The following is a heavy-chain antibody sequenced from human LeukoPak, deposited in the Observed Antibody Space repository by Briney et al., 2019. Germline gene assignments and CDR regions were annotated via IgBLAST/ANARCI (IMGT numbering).Heavy chain of an antibody. CDR3: ARAIVVVPAAAYYYYYYMDV. J-gene: IGHJ6*03. Sequence: PSETLSLTCAVSGGSIGSSNWWSWVRQPPGKGLEWIGEIYHSGSTNYNPSLKSRVTISVDKSKNQFSLKLSSVTAADTAVYYCARAIVVVPAAAYYYYYYMDVWGKGTTVTISS. V-gene: IGHV4-4*02. CDR2: IYHSGST. D-gene: IGHD2-2*01. CDR1: GGSIGSSNW.